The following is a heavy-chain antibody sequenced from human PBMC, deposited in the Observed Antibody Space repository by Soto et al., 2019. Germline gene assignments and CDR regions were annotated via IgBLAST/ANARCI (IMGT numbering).Heavy chain of an antibody. CDR3: ARASIDSYYDFWSGYYNRYYYYYYMDV. CDR2: INPSGGST. J-gene: IGHJ6*03. CDR1: WYTFTRHY. D-gene: IGHD3-3*01. Sequence: GAPMKGSLKASWYTFTRHYMHWVRKAPGQRLEGVGKINPSGGSTSYAQKFQGRVTMTRDTSTSTVYMELSSLRSEDTAVYYCARASIDSYYDFWSGYYNRYYYYYYMDVWGKGTTVTVSS. V-gene: IGHV1-46*03.